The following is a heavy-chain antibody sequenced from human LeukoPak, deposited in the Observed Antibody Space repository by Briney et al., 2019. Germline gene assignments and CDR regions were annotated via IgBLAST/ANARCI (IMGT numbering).Heavy chain of an antibody. CDR2: ITGSDGST. Sequence: PGGSLRLSCAASGFTFSNYAVNWVRQAPGKGLEWVSTITGSDGSTFYADSVKGRFTISRDNSMDTLYLQMSSLRAEDTAVYYCAKDRGRYYDSSGYYWGYYFDSWGQGILVTVST. D-gene: IGHD3-22*01. CDR3: AKDRGRYYDSSGYYWGYYFDS. CDR1: GFTFSNYA. J-gene: IGHJ4*02. V-gene: IGHV3-23*01.